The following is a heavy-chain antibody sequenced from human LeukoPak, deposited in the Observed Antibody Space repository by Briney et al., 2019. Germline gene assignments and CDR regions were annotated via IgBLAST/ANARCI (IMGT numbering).Heavy chain of an antibody. CDR1: GFTFSSYA. J-gene: IGHJ4*02. CDR3: AKGYSWGLTNDFDY. Sequence: GGSLRLSCAASGFTFSSYAMSWVRQAPGKGLEWVSAISGSGGSTYYADSVKGRFTISRDNSKNTLYLQMNSQRAEDTAVYYCAKGYSWGLTNDFDYWGQGTLVTVSS. D-gene: IGHD3-16*02. V-gene: IGHV3-23*01. CDR2: ISGSGGST.